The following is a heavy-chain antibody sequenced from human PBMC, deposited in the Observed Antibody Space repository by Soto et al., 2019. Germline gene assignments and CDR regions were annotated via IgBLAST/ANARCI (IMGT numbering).Heavy chain of an antibody. CDR2: IYYSGST. D-gene: IGHD1-26*01. V-gene: IGHV4-39*01. CDR1: GGSISSSSYY. Sequence: SETLSLTCTFSGGSISSSSYYLGWIRQPPGKGLEWIGSIYYSGSTYYNPSLKSRVTISVDTSKNQFSLKLSSVTAADTAVYYCARSIVGATGGWFDPWGQGTLVTVSS. J-gene: IGHJ5*02. CDR3: ARSIVGATGGWFDP.